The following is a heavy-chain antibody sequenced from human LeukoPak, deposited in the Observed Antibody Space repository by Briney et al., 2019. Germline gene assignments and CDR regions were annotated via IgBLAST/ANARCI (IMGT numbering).Heavy chain of an antibody. Sequence: ASETLSLTCTVSGGSFSTYYWSWIRQPAGKGLEWIGRIYTSGSTNYIPSLKSRVTISVDKSKNQFSLKLSSVTAADTAVYYCARVGKGQWRYNWFDPWGQGTLVTVSS. CDR3: ARVGKGQWRYNWFDP. V-gene: IGHV4-4*07. J-gene: IGHJ5*02. CDR2: IYTSGST. CDR1: GGSFSTYY. D-gene: IGHD6-19*01.